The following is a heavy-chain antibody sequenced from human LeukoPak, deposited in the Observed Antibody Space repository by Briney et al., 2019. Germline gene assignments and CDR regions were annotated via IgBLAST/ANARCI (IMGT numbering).Heavy chain of an antibody. J-gene: IGHJ4*02. D-gene: IGHD3-10*01. CDR3: ARAVRGVTFDY. CDR2: IYYSGST. CDR1: GGSISSYY. V-gene: IGHV4-59*01. Sequence: PSETLSLPCTVSGGSISSYYWSWIRQPPGKGLEWIGYIYYSGSTNYNPSLKSRVTISVDTSKNQFSLKLSSVTAADTAVYYCARAVRGVTFDYWGQGTLVTVSS.